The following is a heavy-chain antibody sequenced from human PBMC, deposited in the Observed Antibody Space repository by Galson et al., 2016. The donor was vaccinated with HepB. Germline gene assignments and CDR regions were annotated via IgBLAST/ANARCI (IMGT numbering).Heavy chain of an antibody. J-gene: IGHJ4*02. D-gene: IGHD6-13*01. CDR2: TSDDGTNK. CDR1: GFSFSSYG. Sequence: SCATSGFSFSSYGMHWVRQAPGKGLEWVALTSDDGTNKYYSDSVRGRFTISRDNSKNPVYLQMNSLRVEDTAVNFCANHAAAGDFDYWGQGTLVTVSS. V-gene: IGHV3-30*18. CDR3: ANHAAAGDFDY.